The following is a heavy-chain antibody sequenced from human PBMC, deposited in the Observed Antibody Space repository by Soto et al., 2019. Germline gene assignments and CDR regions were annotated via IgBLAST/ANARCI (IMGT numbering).Heavy chain of an antibody. CDR2: IYNGGST. V-gene: IGHV3-66*01. Sequence: EGQLVESGGGLVQPGGSLRLSGAASGLTVSDNHMSWVRQAPGQGLEWVSVIYNGGSTYFADSVKGRFTISRDNSKNTLYLQLNGLSAEDTAVYPCARDLVVILPGAAAVDAFDLWGHGTMVTVSS. J-gene: IGHJ3*01. CDR3: ARDLVVILPGAAAVDAFDL. CDR1: GLTVSDNH. D-gene: IGHD3-10*01.